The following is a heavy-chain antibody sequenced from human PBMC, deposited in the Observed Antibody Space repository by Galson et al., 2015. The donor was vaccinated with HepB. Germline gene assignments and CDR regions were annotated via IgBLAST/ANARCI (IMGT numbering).Heavy chain of an antibody. CDR2: INAGNGNT. V-gene: IGHV1-3*01. CDR3: ARVSNDSYGYDWFDP. D-gene: IGHD5-18*01. J-gene: IGHJ5*02. Sequence: SVKVSCKASGYTFTSYAMHWVRQAPGQRLEWMGWINAGNGNTKYSQKFQGRVTITRDTSASTAYMELSSLSSEDTAVYYCARVSNDSYGYDWFDPWGQGTLVTVSS. CDR1: GYTFTSYA.